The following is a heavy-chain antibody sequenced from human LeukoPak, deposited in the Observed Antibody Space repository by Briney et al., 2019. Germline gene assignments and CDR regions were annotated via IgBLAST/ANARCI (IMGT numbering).Heavy chain of an antibody. D-gene: IGHD5-18*01. CDR2: IYSGGTT. V-gene: IGHV3-66*01. J-gene: IGHJ4*02. Sequence: PGGSLRLSCAASGFTVSSNYMSWVRQAPGKGLEWISVIYSGGTTYYADSVKGRFTISRDNSKNTLYLQMNSLRAEDTAVYYCAREYSYGPFDYWGQGTLVTVSS. CDR3: AREYSYGPFDY. CDR1: GFTVSSNY.